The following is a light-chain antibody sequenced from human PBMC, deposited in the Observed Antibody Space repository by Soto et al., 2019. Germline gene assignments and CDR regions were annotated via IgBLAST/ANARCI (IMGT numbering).Light chain of an antibody. CDR1: SSDIGGYRY. V-gene: IGLV2-14*03. CDR2: DVT. CDR3: TSYTSDSSVI. J-gene: IGLJ2*01. Sequence: QLVLTQPASVSGSPGQSVTISCTGTSSDIGGYRYVSWYQQRPGKAPKLMIHDVTNRPSGVSDRFSGSKSGNTASLTISGLQAEDEADYYSTSYTSDSSVIFGGGTKVTVL.